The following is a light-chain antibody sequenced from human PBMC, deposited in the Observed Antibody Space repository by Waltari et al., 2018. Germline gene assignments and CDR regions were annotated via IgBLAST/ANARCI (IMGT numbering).Light chain of an antibody. J-gene: IGKJ1*01. CDR3: QQYDDLPRT. CDR1: QGISSW. V-gene: IGKV1D-16*01. Sequence: MLMPPSPSPPSASVGTNVTISCQASQGISSWLAWYQQKPGKAPKPLIYAASSLQSGVPSRFSGSGSGTDYTLTISSLQPEDFGTYYCQQYDDLPRTFGQGTKVEIK. CDR2: AAS.